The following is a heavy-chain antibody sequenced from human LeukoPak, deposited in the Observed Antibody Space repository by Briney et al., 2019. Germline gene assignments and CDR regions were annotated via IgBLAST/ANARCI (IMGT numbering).Heavy chain of an antibody. CDR1: GFTFDDYA. CDR3: AKGGYSSGWTGWFDP. D-gene: IGHD6-19*01. J-gene: IGHJ5*02. CDR2: ISWNSGSI. Sequence: PGGSLRLSCAASGFTFDDYAMHWVRQAPGKGLEWVSGISWNSGSIGYADSVKGRFTISRDNAKNSLYLQMNGLRAEDTALYYCAKGGYSSGWTGWFDPWGQGTLVTVSS. V-gene: IGHV3-9*01.